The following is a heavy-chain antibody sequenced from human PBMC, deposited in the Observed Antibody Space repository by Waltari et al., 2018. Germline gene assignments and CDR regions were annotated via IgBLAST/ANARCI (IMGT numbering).Heavy chain of an antibody. CDR1: GGTFSSYA. Sequence: QVQLVQSGAEVKKPGSSVKVSCKASGGTFSSYAMNWVRQAPGQGLEWMGAISPIFDTANYAQEFQGRLTITADDSTITAYMELSSLRSEDTAVYYCARARWGAVVTSQFDYWGQGTLITVSS. CDR2: ISPIFDTA. CDR3: ARARWGAVVTSQFDY. J-gene: IGHJ4*02. D-gene: IGHD2-15*01. V-gene: IGHV1-69*01.